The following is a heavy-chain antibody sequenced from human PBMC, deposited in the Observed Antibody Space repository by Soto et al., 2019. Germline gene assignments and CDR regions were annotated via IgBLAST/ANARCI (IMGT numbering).Heavy chain of an antibody. V-gene: IGHV3-30-3*01. CDR3: ARDLGVVAAAGRREDYYYYYGMDV. CDR1: GFTFSSYA. Sequence: GGSLRLSCAASGFTFSSYAMHWVRQAPGKGLEWVAVISYDGSNKYYADSVKGRFTISRDNSKNTLYLQMNSLRAEDTAVYYCARDLGVVAAAGRREDYYYYYGMDVWGQGTTVTVSS. D-gene: IGHD6-13*01. J-gene: IGHJ6*02. CDR2: ISYDGSNK.